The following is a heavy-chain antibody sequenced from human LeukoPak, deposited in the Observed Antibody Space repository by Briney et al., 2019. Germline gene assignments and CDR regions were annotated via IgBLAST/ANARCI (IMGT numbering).Heavy chain of an antibody. CDR3: ARHNAPRRIGFDF. CDR1: GGSFSDNY. J-gene: IGHJ4*02. CDR2: LSHAGNT. V-gene: IGHV4-34*01. D-gene: IGHD2-2*01. Sequence: TSETLSLTCAVYGGSFSDNYWTWIRQPPGKGLEWVACLSHAGNTWYNPSLESRLSISVDTSKNQFSLKFSSVTAADTALYWCARHNAPRRIGFDFWGQGILVTVSS.